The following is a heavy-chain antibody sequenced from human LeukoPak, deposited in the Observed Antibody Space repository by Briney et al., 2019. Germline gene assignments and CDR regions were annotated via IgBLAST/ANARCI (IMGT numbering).Heavy chain of an antibody. V-gene: IGHV3-30*18. D-gene: IGHD2-15*01. J-gene: IGHJ5*02. CDR1: GFTFSSYG. CDR2: ISYDGSNK. CDR3: AKDLRVNCSGGSCYDWFDP. Sequence: GGSLRLSCAASGFTFSSYGMHWVRQAPDKGQEWVAVISYDGSNKYYADSVKGRFTISRDNSKNTLYLQMNSLRAEDTAVYYCAKDLRVNCSGGSCYDWFDPWGQGTLVTVSS.